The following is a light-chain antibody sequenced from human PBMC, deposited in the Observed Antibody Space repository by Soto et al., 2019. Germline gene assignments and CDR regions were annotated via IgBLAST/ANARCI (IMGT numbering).Light chain of an antibody. J-gene: IGLJ1*01. Sequence: QSALTQPASVSGSPGQSITISCTGTSSDVGGYNYVSWYQQHPGNAPKLMIYRASNRPSGVSDRFSGSKSGNTASLTISGLQAEDEADYYCISYTSTSTPYVFGTGTKLTVL. CDR1: SSDVGGYNY. CDR3: ISYTSTSTPYV. V-gene: IGLV2-14*01. CDR2: RAS.